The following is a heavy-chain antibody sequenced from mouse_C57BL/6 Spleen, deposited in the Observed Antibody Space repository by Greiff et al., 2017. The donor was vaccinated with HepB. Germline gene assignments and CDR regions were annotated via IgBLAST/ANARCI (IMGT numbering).Heavy chain of an antibody. CDR1: GYTFTSYW. CDR2: IYPGNSDT. D-gene: IGHD2-5*01. CDR3: TPDDSNYGIVFGY. V-gene: IGHV1-5*01. J-gene: IGHJ3*01. Sequence: EVQLQQSGTVLVRPGASVKMSCKTSGYTFTSYWMHWVKQRPGQGLEWIGAIYPGNSDTSYNQKFKGKAKLTAVTSASTAYMELSSLTNEDAAVYYCTPDDSNYGIVFGYWGNGTLVTVAT.